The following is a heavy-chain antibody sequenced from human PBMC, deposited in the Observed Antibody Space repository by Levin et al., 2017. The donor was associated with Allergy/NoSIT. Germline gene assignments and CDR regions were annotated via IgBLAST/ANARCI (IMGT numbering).Heavy chain of an antibody. CDR3: AKGGGRIVGALRPLDY. V-gene: IGHV3-23*01. Sequence: GGSLRLSCAASGFTFSSYAMSWVRQAPGKGREWVSAISGSGGSTYYADSVKGRFTISRDNSKNTLYLQMNSLRAEDTAVYYCAKGGGRIVGALRPLDYWGQGTLVTVSS. CDR2: ISGSGGST. D-gene: IGHD1-26*01. CDR1: GFTFSSYA. J-gene: IGHJ4*02.